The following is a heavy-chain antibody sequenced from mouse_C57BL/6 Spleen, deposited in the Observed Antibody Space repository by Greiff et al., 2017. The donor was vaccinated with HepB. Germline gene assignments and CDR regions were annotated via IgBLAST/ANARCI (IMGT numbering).Heavy chain of an antibody. CDR3: TRSGDVYFDY. Sequence: QVQLQQSGAELVRPGASVTLSCKASGYTFTDYEMHWVKQTPVHGLEWIGAIDPETGGTAYNQKFKGKAILTADKSSSTAYMELRSLTSEDSAVYYCTRSGDVYFDYWGQGTTLTVSS. CDR1: GYTFTDYE. CDR2: IDPETGGT. J-gene: IGHJ2*01. V-gene: IGHV1-15*01. D-gene: IGHD3-1*01.